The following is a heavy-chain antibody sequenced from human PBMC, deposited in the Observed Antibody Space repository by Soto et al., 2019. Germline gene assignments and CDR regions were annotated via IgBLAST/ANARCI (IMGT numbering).Heavy chain of an antibody. CDR1: GFTVSSNY. V-gene: IGHV3-7*01. Sequence: GGSLRLSCAASGFTVSSNYMSWVRQAPGKGLECVANLHQDGSQNYYVDSVKGRFTISRDNAKNSVYLQMNSLRVDDTAVYFCAGENVAVPAYFWGQGTLVTVSS. CDR3: AGENVAVPAYF. CDR2: LHQDGSQN. J-gene: IGHJ4*02. D-gene: IGHD6-19*01.